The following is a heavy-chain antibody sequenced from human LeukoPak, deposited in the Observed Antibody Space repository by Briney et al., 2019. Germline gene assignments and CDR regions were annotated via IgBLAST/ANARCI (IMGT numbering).Heavy chain of an antibody. CDR1: GGSFSGYY. Sequence: SETLSLTCAVYGGSFSGYYWSWIRQPPGKGLEWIGEINHSGSTNNNPSLKSRVTISVDTSKNQFSLKLGSVTAADTAVYYCARGDIVVVPAVMAYYYYMDVWGKGTTVTVSS. CDR3: ARGDIVVVPAVMAYYYYMDV. J-gene: IGHJ6*03. CDR2: INHSGST. D-gene: IGHD2-2*01. V-gene: IGHV4-34*01.